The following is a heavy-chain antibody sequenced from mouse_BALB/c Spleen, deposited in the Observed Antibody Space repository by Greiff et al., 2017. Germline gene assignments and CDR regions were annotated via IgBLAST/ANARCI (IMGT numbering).Heavy chain of an antibody. V-gene: IGHV1-7*01. CDR3: ASGYGRSYDY. J-gene: IGHJ2*01. CDR2: INPSTGYT. Sequence: VKLQESGAELAKPGASVKMSCTASGYTFTSYWMHWVKQRPGQGLVWIGYINPSTGYTEYNQKFKDKATLTADKSSSTAYMQLSSLTSEDSAVYYCASGYGRSYDYWGQGTTLTVSS. D-gene: IGHD1-1*01. CDR1: GYTFTSYW.